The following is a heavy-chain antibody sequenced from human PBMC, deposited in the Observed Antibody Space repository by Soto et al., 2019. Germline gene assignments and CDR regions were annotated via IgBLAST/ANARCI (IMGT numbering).Heavy chain of an antibody. D-gene: IGHD6-13*01. Sequence: ASGKVSSKASGYTFTSYYMHSVRQPPGQGPERMGIINPIGGSTSYAQKLQGRVTIARDTSTSTVYMELSSLRSEDTAVYYCASAVAAAGTKDAFGVWGQGTMVTVS. CDR3: ASAVAAAGTKDAFGV. J-gene: IGHJ3*01. CDR1: GYTFTSYY. CDR2: INPIGGST. V-gene: IGHV1-46*03.